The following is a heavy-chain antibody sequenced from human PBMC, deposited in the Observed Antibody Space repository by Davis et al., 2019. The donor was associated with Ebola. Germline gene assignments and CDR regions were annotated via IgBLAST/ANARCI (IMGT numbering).Heavy chain of an antibody. J-gene: IGHJ5*02. CDR2: IYYSGST. Sequence: MPEETMYLNCTGSGGSIISASHYWGWIRQPPGKGLEWIGSIYYSGSTYYNPSLKSRVTISVDTSKNQFSLKLSSVTAADTAVYYCAGGGEYYYGSGSPWGQGTLVTVSS. V-gene: IGHV4-39*01. CDR1: GGSIISASHY. CDR3: AGGGEYYYGSGSP. D-gene: IGHD3-10*01.